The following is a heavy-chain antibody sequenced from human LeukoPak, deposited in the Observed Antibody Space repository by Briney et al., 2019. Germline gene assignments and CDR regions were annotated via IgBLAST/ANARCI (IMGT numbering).Heavy chain of an antibody. CDR3: ARMGHLDGNNLGFDY. Sequence: PGGSLRLSCAASGFTFSSYAMHWVRQAPGKGLEWVAVISYDGSKKYYADSVKGRFTISRDNSKNTLYLQMNSLRADDTAVYYCARMGHLDGNNLGFDYWGQGTLVTVSS. V-gene: IGHV3-30-3*01. CDR2: ISYDGSKK. D-gene: IGHD5-24*01. CDR1: GFTFSSYA. J-gene: IGHJ4*02.